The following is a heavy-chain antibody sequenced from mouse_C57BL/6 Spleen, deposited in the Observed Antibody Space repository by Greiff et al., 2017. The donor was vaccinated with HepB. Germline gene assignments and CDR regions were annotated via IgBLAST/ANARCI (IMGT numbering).Heavy chain of an antibody. CDR1: GYTFTGYW. V-gene: IGHV1-9*01. D-gene: IGHD1-1*01. Sequence: QVQLKQSGAELMKPGASVKLSCKATGYTFTGYWLEWVKQRPGHGLEWIGEILPGSGCTNYNEKFKGKATFTADTSSNTAYMQLSSLTTEDSAIYYCARTVGDWYFDVWGTGTTVTVSS. CDR3: ARTVGDWYFDV. CDR2: ILPGSGCT. J-gene: IGHJ1*03.